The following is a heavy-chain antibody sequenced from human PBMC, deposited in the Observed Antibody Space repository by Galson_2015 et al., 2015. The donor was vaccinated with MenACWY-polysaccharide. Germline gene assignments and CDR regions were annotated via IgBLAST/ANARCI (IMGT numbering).Heavy chain of an antibody. Sequence: LRLSCAASGFTFGDYTMNWFRQPPGKGLEWVGFISSKSYGGTPEYAASVKGRFTISRDDSKSIAYLQMNSLKTEDTAVYYCTRKSTVPTSIIFDYWGQGTLVTVSS. V-gene: IGHV3-49*03. D-gene: IGHD4-17*01. CDR3: TRKSTVPTSIIFDY. J-gene: IGHJ4*02. CDR2: ISSKSYGGTP. CDR1: GFTFGDYT.